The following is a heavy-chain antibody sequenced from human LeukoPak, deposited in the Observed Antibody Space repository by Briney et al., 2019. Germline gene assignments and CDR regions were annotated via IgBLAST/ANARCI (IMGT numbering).Heavy chain of an antibody. D-gene: IGHD2-2*01. CDR2: IRGSGGNT. CDR1: GFTFSSYA. Sequence: GGSLRLSCAASGFTFSSYAMNWVRQAPGKGLEWVSAIRGSGGNTYYTASVKGRFTISRDNSKNTLYLQMNSLRAEDMAVYYCAKDSRHRGYCSSTSCYVSWFDPWGQGTLVTVSS. CDR3: AKDSRHRGYCSSTSCYVSWFDP. V-gene: IGHV3-23*01. J-gene: IGHJ5*02.